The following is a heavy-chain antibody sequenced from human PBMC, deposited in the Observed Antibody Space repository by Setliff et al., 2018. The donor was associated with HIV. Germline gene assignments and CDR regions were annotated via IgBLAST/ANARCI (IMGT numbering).Heavy chain of an antibody. CDR2: IYYSGST. D-gene: IGHD3-22*01. Sequence: PSETLSLTCTVSGGSISSSSYYWGWIRQPPGKGLEWIGNIYYSGSTYYNPSLKSRVTISVDTSENQFSLRLNSVTAADTAVYYCARGLSFYDPGGFDYWGQGTLVTVSS. CDR1: GGSISSSSYY. J-gene: IGHJ4*02. V-gene: IGHV4-39*01. CDR3: ARGLSFYDPGGFDY.